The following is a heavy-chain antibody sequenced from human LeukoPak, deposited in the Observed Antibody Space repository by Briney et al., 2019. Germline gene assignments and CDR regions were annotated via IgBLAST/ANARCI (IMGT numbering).Heavy chain of an antibody. Sequence: TGGSLRLSCAASGFTVSSNYMSWVRQAPGKGLEWVSVIHSGGSTYYADSVKGRFTISRDNSKNTLYLQMNSLRAEDTAVYYCARLTMTGFFDYWGQGTLVTVSS. CDR1: GFTVSSNY. D-gene: IGHD3-22*01. V-gene: IGHV3-53*01. CDR2: IHSGGST. J-gene: IGHJ4*02. CDR3: ARLTMTGFFDY.